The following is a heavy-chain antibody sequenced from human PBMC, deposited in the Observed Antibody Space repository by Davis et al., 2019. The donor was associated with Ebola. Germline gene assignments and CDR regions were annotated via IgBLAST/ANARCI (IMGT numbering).Heavy chain of an antibody. D-gene: IGHD2-21*01. CDR2: ISSGGVTT. J-gene: IGHJ6*03. CDR3: ARVNLWSRGWGMDV. CDR1: GFTFSDYS. V-gene: IGHV3-48*02. Sequence: GESLKISCAASGFTFSDYSMSWVRQAPGKGLEWVSYISSGGVTTYYKDSVKGRFSSSRDNAKNSLFLEMNSLRDEDTAVYYCARVNLWSRGWGMDVWGKGTTVTVSS.